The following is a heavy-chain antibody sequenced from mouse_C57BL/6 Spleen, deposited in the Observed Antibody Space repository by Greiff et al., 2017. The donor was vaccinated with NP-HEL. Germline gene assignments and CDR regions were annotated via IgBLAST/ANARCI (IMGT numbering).Heavy chain of an antibody. CDR1: GYTFTDYN. CDR2: INPNNGGT. V-gene: IGHV1-22*01. CDR3: ASLLYYFDY. D-gene: IGHD6-1*01. J-gene: IGHJ2*01. Sequence: EVQLQQSGPELVKPGASVKMSCKASGYTFTDYNMHWVKQSHGKSLEWIGYINPNNGGTSYNQKFMGKATLTVNKSSSTAYMELRSLTSEDSAVYYCASLLYYFDYWSQGTTLTVSS.